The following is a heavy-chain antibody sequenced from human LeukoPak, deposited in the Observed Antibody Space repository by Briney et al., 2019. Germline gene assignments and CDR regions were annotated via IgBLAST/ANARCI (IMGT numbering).Heavy chain of an antibody. Sequence: SQTLSLTCTVSGGSISSGGYYWSWIRQHPGKSLEWIGYIYYSGSTYYNPSLKSRVTISVDTSKNQFSLKLSSVTAADTAVYYCAREETYYYGSGSYYKALDAFDIWGQGTMVTVSS. CDR1: GGSISSGGYY. V-gene: IGHV4-31*03. CDR3: AREETYYYGSGSYYKALDAFDI. D-gene: IGHD3-10*01. CDR2: IYYSGST. J-gene: IGHJ3*02.